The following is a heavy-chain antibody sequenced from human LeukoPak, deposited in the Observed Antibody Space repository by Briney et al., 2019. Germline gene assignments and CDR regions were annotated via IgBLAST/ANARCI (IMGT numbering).Heavy chain of an antibody. Sequence: GGPLRLSCAASGFTFSNFAMHWVRQAPGKGLEWVAVISYDGDNEYYADSVKGQFTISRDNSKDRLYLQMNSLRPEDTAMYYCARVRGGRSWYYYGMDVWGRGTTVTVSS. J-gene: IGHJ6*02. D-gene: IGHD3-16*01. CDR1: GFTFSNFA. V-gene: IGHV3-30-3*01. CDR2: ISYDGDNE. CDR3: ARVRGGRSWYYYGMDV.